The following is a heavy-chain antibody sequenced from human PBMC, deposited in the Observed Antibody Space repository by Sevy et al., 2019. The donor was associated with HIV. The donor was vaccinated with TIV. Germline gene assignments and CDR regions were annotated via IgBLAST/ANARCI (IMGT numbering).Heavy chain of an antibody. CDR2: FNPNNGDS. CDR3: TRDDIYSHPWEFDW. CDR1: GFTFSDYY. D-gene: IGHD1-26*01. V-gene: IGHV1-2*02. J-gene: IGHJ4*01. Sequence: ASVKVSCKASGFTFSDYYMHWVRQAPGQGLEWMGWFNPNNGDSRSAQKFQGRVTLTGDMSISTAYMELTRLRSDDTAIYFCTRDDIYSHPWEFDWWGHGALVTGSS.